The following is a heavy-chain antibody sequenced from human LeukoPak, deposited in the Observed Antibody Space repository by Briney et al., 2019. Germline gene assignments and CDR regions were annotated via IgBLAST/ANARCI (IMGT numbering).Heavy chain of an antibody. J-gene: IGHJ3*02. CDR3: ARNANPTDAFDI. D-gene: IGHD2-2*01. CDR2: IYHSGST. V-gene: IGHV4-4*02. Sequence: SETLSLTCAVSGGSISSSNWWSGVRQPPGKGLEWIGEIYHSGSTNYNPSLESRVSISVDKSKNLSSLKLNSVTAADTAVYYCARNANPTDAFDIWGQGTMVTVFS. CDR1: GGSISSSNW.